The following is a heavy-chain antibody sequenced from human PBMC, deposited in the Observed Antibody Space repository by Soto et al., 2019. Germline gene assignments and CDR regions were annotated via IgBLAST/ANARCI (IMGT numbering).Heavy chain of an antibody. V-gene: IGHV4-4*02. CDR1: GASSSSSNW. CDR2: IYHSGST. D-gene: IGHD2-2*02. J-gene: IGHJ4*01. Sequence: SATLSITCAVSGASSSSSNWWNWVRQPPWKGLEWIGEIYHSGSTNYNPSLKSRVTISVDKSKNQFSLNLSSVTAADTAIYYCARVLCSITGCYSMSIDYWGQGTLVTVS. CDR3: ARVLCSITGCYSMSIDY.